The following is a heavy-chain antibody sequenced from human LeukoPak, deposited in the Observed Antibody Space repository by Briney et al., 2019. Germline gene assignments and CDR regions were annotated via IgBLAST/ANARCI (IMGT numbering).Heavy chain of an antibody. CDR2: IYYSGSA. V-gene: IGHV4-38-2*02. CDR1: GYSISSGYY. D-gene: IGHD3-22*01. J-gene: IGHJ6*03. Sequence: PSETLSLACTVSGYSISSGYYWGWIRQPPGKGLEWIGNIYYSGSAYYNPSLKSRVTISVDTSRNQFSLKLSSVTAADTAVYYCARVQSGYEYYMDVWGKGTTVTVSS. CDR3: ARVQSGYEYYMDV.